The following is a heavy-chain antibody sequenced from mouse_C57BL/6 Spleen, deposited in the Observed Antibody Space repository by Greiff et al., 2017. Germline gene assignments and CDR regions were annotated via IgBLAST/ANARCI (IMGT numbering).Heavy chain of an antibody. CDR2: IYTRSGNT. J-gene: IGHJ4*01. CDR3: ALYCGNSFWAMDF. Sequence: VQLQQSGAELARPGASVKLSCKASGSNFTSYGISWVKQRTGQGLEWIGEIYTRSGNTDYNEKVKGKATLTADYSSSTAYMELRSLTSEDSAGYFCALYCGNSFWAMDFWGKGTSVTVSS. CDR1: GSNFTSYG. V-gene: IGHV1-81*01. D-gene: IGHD2-1*01.